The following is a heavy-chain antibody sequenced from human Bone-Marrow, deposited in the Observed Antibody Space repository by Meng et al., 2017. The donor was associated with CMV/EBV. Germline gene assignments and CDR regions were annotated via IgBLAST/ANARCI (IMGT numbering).Heavy chain of an antibody. CDR3: AREAVVPAAIGAYYYGMDV. D-gene: IGHD2-2*02. J-gene: IGHJ6*02. V-gene: IGHV3-30-3*01. CDR2: ISYDGSNK. CDR1: GFTFSSYA. Sequence: GESLKISCAASGFTFSSYAMHWVRQAPGKGLEWVAVISYDGSNKYYADSVKGRFTISRDNSKNTLYLQMNSLRAEDTAVYYCAREAVVPAAIGAYYYGMDVWGQGTTVTGSS.